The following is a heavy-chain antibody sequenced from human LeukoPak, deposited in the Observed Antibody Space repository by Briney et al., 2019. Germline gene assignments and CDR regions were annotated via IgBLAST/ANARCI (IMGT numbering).Heavy chain of an antibody. CDR2: INNRGDIT. Sequence: PGGSLRLSCVASGFPFSNYAMTWVRQAPGKGLEWVSSINNRGDITYYSDSVKGRFTISRDNSKNTLYLQMNTLWAEDTAEYHCARSGSPISRNTWNLWFDPWGQGTLVTVSS. V-gene: IGHV3-23*01. CDR3: ARSGSPISRNTWNLWFDP. J-gene: IGHJ5*02. D-gene: IGHD3-10*01. CDR1: GFPFSNYA.